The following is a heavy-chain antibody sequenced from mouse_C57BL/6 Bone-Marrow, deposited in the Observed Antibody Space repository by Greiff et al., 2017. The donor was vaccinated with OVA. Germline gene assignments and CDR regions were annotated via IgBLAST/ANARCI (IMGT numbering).Heavy chain of an antibody. CDR3: AFITTVVENYFDY. CDR1: GYTFTSYW. V-gene: IGHV1-64*01. D-gene: IGHD1-1*01. CDR2: IHPNSGST. J-gene: IGHJ2*01. Sequence: QVQLQQPGAELVKPGASVKLSCKASGYTFTSYWMHWVKQRPGQGLEWIGMIHPNSGSTDYNEKFKSKATLTVDKSSSTAYMQLSSLTSEDSAVYYCAFITTVVENYFDYWGQGTTLTVSS.